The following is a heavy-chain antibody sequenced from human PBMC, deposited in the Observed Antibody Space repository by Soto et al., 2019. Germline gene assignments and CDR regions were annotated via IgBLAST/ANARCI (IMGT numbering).Heavy chain of an antibody. V-gene: IGHV3-30*18. J-gene: IGHJ4*02. D-gene: IGHD1-26*01. CDR1: GFTFSSYG. CDR3: AKGDRSGSYGH. CDR2: ISYDGSNK. Sequence: QVQLVESGGGVVQPGRSLRLSCAASGFTFSSYGMHWVRQAPGKGLEWVAVISYDGSNKYYADSVKGRFTISRDNSKNTLYLQMNSLRAEDTAVYYCAKGDRSGSYGHWGPGTLVTVSS.